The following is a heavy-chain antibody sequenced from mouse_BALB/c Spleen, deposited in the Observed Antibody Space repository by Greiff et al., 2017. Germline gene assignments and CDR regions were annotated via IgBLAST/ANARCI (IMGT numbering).Heavy chain of an antibody. D-gene: IGHD1-1*01. CDR1: GFTFSSYA. Sequence: EVQRVESGGGLVKPGGSLKLSCAASGFTFSSYAMSWVRQTPEKRLEWVATISSGGSYTYYPDSVKGRFTISRDNAKNTLYLQMSSLRSEDTAMYYCARHEKVYGSSTAWFAYWGQGTLVTVSA. CDR2: ISSGGSYT. CDR3: ARHEKVYGSSTAWFAY. J-gene: IGHJ3*01. V-gene: IGHV5-9-3*01.